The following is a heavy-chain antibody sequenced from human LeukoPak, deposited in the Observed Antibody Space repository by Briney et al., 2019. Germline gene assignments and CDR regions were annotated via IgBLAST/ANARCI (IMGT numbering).Heavy chain of an antibody. J-gene: IGHJ4*02. V-gene: IGHV3-23*01. CDR2: ISGSGGST. Sequence: GGSLRLSCAASGFAFSSYSMSWVRQAPGKGLEWVSAISGSGGSTYYADSVKGRFTISRDNSKNTLYLQMNSLRAEDTAVYYCAKVKGGWYRNYFDYWGQGTLVTVSS. D-gene: IGHD6-19*01. CDR1: GFAFSSYS. CDR3: AKVKGGWYRNYFDY.